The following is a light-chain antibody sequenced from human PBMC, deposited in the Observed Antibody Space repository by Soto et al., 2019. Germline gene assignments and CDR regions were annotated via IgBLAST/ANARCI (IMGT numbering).Light chain of an antibody. Sequence: QSALTQPPSASGSPGQSVTISCTGTSSDVGGYPYVSWYQQHPGKAPKLMTYEVSKRPSGVPDRFSGSKSGNTASLTVSGLQAEDEADYYCSSHAGSKNYVFGTGTKVTVL. CDR2: EVS. J-gene: IGLJ1*01. V-gene: IGLV2-8*01. CDR1: SSDVGGYPY. CDR3: SSHAGSKNYV.